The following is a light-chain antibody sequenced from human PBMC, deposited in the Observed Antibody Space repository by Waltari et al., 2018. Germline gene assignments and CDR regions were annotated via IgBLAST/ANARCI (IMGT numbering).Light chain of an antibody. V-gene: IGKV1-39*01. Sequence: DIQMTQSPSSLSASVGDRLTITCRASQSISSYLNWYQQTPGKAPKLLIYAASSLQTGVPSRFSASGSGTHFTLTISTLQPEDFATYYCQQSYSTPWTFGQGTKVDIK. J-gene: IGKJ1*01. CDR1: QSISSY. CDR3: QQSYSTPWT. CDR2: AAS.